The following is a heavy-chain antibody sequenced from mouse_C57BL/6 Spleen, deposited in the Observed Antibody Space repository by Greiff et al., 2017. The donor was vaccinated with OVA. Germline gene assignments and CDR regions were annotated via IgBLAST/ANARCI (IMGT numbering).Heavy chain of an antibody. Sequence: QVQLQQPGAELVRPGSSVKLSCKASGYTFTSYWMHWVKQRPIQGLEWIGNIDPSDSETHYNQKFKDKATLTVDKSSSTAYMQLSSLTSEDSAVYYGARSTTVGGGAMDYWGQGTSVTVSS. CDR2: IDPSDSET. D-gene: IGHD1-1*01. V-gene: IGHV1-52*01. J-gene: IGHJ4*01. CDR1: GYTFTSYW. CDR3: ARSTTVGGGAMDY.